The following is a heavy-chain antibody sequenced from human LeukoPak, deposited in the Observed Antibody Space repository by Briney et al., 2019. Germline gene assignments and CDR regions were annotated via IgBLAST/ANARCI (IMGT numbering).Heavy chain of an antibody. V-gene: IGHV1-18*01. CDR3: ARSGYSSSWYGSVGYYYMDV. CDR2: ISAYNGNT. D-gene: IGHD6-13*01. CDR1: GYTFTSYG. Sequence: GASVKVSCKASGYTFTSYGISWVRQAPGQGLEWMGWISAYNGNTNYAQKLQGRVTMTTDTSTSTAYMELSSLRSEDTAVYYCARSGYSSSWYGSVGYYYMDVWGKGTTVTISS. J-gene: IGHJ6*03.